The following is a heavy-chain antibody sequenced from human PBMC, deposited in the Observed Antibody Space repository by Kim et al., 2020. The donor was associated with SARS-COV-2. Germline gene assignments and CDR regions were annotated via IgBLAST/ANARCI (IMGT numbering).Heavy chain of an antibody. CDR1: GFTFSSYG. CDR2: ISYDGSNT. D-gene: IGHD6-13*01. J-gene: IGHJ4*02. CDR3: AKDGIAAAADY. Sequence: GGSLRLSCAASGFTFSSYGMHWVRQAPGKGLEWVAVISYDGSNTYYADSVKGRFTISRDNSKNTLYLQMNSLRAEDTAVYYCAKDGIAAAADYWGQGTLVTVSS. V-gene: IGHV3-30*18.